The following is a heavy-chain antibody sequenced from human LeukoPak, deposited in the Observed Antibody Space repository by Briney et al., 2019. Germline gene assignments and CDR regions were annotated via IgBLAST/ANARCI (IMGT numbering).Heavy chain of an antibody. CDR3: ARDYHAGWFGVRYFDY. CDR2: ISRSSTTI. Sequence: GGSLRLSCAASGFTFSSYSMNWLRQAPGKGPEWVSYISRSSTTIYYADSVKGRFTISRDNARDSLYLQMNSLRAEDTAVYYCARDYHAGWFGVRYFDYWGQGTLVTVSS. D-gene: IGHD3-10*01. V-gene: IGHV3-48*04. J-gene: IGHJ4*02. CDR1: GFTFSSYS.